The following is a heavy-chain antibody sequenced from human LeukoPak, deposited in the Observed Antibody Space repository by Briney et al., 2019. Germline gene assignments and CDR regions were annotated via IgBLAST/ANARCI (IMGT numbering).Heavy chain of an antibody. CDR2: ISAYHGNT. Sequence: GASVNVSFKASGYTFTIYGISWVRQAPGPGKEWMGWISAYHGNTNYEQKFQGRVTKTRDTSISTAYMELSRLRSDDTAVYYCARDPPASPEFQGYCSSTSCKPGYWGQGALVTVSS. V-gene: IGHV1-18*01. CDR1: GYTFTIYG. D-gene: IGHD2-2*01. CDR3: ARDPPASPEFQGYCSSTSCKPGY. J-gene: IGHJ4*02.